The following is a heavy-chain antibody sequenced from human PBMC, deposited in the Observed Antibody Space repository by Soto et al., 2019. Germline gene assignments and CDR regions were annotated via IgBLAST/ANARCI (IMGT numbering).Heavy chain of an antibody. CDR1: GFTFSSYT. CDR2: ISYDGSNK. CDR3: ARDAVVWFGELLSPPGD. V-gene: IGHV3-30-3*01. D-gene: IGHD3-10*01. Sequence: QVQLVESGGGVVQPGRSLRLSCAASGFTFSSYTMHWVRQAPGKGLEWVAVISYDGSNKYYADSVKGRFTISRDNSKNTLYLQRNSLRAEETAVYYCARDAVVWFGELLSPPGDWGQGTLVTVSS. J-gene: IGHJ4*02.